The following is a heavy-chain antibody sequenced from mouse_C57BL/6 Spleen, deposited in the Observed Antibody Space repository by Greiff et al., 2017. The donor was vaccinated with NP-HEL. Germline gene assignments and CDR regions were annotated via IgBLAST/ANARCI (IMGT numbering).Heavy chain of an antibody. CDR2: IYPNSGGT. J-gene: IGHJ2*01. CDR1: GYTFTSYW. Sequence: VQLQQPGAELVKPGASVKLSCKASGYTFTSYWMHWVKPRPGRGLEWIGRIYPNSGGTKYNEKFKSKATLTVDKPSSTAYMQLSSLTSADSAVYYCAGYGSSPYYFDYWGQGTTLTVSS. CDR3: AGYGSSPYYFDY. D-gene: IGHD1-1*01. V-gene: IGHV1-72*01.